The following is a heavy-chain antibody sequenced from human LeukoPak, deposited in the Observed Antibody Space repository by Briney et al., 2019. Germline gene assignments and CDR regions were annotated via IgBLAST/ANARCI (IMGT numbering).Heavy chain of an antibody. CDR3: ARGEELLWFGESLGYGMDV. CDR2: IYYSGST. J-gene: IGHJ6*02. CDR1: GGSISSYY. D-gene: IGHD3-10*01. Sequence: ETLSLTCTVSGGSISSYYWSWIRQPPGKGLEWIGYIYYSGSTNYNPFLKSRVTISVDTSKNQFSLKLSSVTAADTAVYYCARGEELLWFGESLGYGMDVWGQGTTVTVSS. V-gene: IGHV4-59*12.